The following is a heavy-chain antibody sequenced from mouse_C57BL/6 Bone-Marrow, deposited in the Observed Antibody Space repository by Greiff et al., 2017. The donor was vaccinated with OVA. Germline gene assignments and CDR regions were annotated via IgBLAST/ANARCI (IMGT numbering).Heavy chain of an antibody. CDR2: IDPENGDT. CDR3: TRSRQGWFAY. J-gene: IGHJ3*01. CDR1: GFNIKDDY. D-gene: IGHD2-4*01. Sequence: EVKLQESGAELVRPGASVKLSCTASGFNIKDDYMHWVKQRPEQGLEWIGWIDPENGDTEYASKFQGKATITADTSSNTAYLQLSSLTSEDTAVYYCTRSRQGWFAYWGQGTLVTVSA. V-gene: IGHV14-4*01.